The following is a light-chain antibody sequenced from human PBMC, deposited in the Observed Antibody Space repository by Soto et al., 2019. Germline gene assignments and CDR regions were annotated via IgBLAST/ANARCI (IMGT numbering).Light chain of an antibody. CDR1: QRGSSY. V-gene: IGKV3-15*01. CDR3: QQYKDWPPR. Sequence: EMVMTQSPATLSVSPGERATLSCRASQRGSSYLPWYQQKPGQPPRLLIYVASTRAAVIPARFSGSGSGTEFTLTSSSLKSEDFAVYYCQQYKDWPPRFGQGTKVEIK. CDR2: VAS. J-gene: IGKJ1*01.